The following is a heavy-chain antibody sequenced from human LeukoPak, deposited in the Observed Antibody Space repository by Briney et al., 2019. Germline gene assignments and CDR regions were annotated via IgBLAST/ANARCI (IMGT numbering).Heavy chain of an antibody. V-gene: IGHV3-74*01. Sequence: GGSLRLSCAASGFTFRSYWMHWVRQAPGKGLVWVSHINSDGSTTTYADSVKGRFTISRDNAKNTLFLQMNSLRAEDTAVYYCARSVYYYYYMDVWGKGTTVTISS. J-gene: IGHJ6*03. CDR2: INSDGSTT. CDR1: GFTFRSYW. CDR3: ARSVYYYYYMDV.